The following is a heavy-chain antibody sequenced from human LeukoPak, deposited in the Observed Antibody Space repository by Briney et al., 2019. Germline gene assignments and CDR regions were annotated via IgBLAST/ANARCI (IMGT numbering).Heavy chain of an antibody. D-gene: IGHD2-15*01. CDR2: ISGSGGST. Sequence: GGSLRLSCAASGFTFGSYAMSWVRQAPGKGLEWVSAISGSGGSTYYADSVKGRFTISRDNSKNTLYLQMNSLRAEDTAVYYCGVVAATIGYYGMDVWGQGTTVTVSS. J-gene: IGHJ6*02. V-gene: IGHV3-23*01. CDR1: GFTFGSYA. CDR3: GVVAATIGYYGMDV.